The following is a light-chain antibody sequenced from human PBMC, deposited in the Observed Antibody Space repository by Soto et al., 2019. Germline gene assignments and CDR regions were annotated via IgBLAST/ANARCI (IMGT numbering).Light chain of an antibody. V-gene: IGKV1-39*01. J-gene: IGKJ5*01. CDR3: QQSYSTPLP. CDR1: QSLNNY. CDR2: AAS. Sequence: DIQMTQSPSSLSASVGDRVTITCRASQSLNNYLNWYQQKPGKAPKLLIYAASSLQSGVPSRFSGSGSGTDFALTSSGLQPEDFATYYCQQSYSTPLPFGQGTRLEIK.